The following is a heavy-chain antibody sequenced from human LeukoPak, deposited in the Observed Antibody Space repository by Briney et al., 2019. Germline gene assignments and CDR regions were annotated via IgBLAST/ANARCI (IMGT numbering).Heavy chain of an antibody. J-gene: IGHJ5*02. CDR1: GGSISSSSYY. D-gene: IGHD3-10*01. Sequence: SETLSLTCTASGGSISSSSYYWGWIRQPPGKGLEWIGSIYYSGSTYYNPSLKSRVTISVDTSKNQFSLKLSSVTAADTAVYYCARENYGSGNHWGQGTLVTVSS. V-gene: IGHV4-39*07. CDR2: IYYSGST. CDR3: ARENYGSGNH.